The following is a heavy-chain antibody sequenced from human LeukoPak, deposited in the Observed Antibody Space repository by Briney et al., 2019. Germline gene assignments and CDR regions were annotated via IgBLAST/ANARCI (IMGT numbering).Heavy chain of an antibody. CDR3: ARGIAAPGARWFDP. D-gene: IGHD6-13*01. V-gene: IGHV1-2*02. Sequence: ASVKVSCKAFGYKLTDYWIHWVRQAPGQGPEWMGWIDPNSGGTNYAQNFKGRVTLTRDTSISTVYMEMSRLISDDTAVYYCARGIAAPGARWFDPWGQGTLVTVSS. CDR2: IDPNSGGT. CDR1: GYKLTDYW. J-gene: IGHJ5*02.